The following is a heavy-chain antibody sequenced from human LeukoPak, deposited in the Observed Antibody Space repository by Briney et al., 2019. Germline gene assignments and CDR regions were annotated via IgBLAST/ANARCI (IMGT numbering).Heavy chain of an antibody. CDR1: GGSFSGYY. J-gene: IGHJ6*02. Sequence: AETLSLTCAVYGGSFSGYYWSWIRQPPGKGLEWIGEINHSGSTNYNPSLKSRVTISVDTSKNQFSLKLSSVTAADTAVYYCARVRAAGTEEDYYYYYGMDVWGQGTTVTVSS. V-gene: IGHV4-34*01. CDR2: INHSGST. CDR3: ARVRAAGTEEDYYYYYGMDV. D-gene: IGHD6-13*01.